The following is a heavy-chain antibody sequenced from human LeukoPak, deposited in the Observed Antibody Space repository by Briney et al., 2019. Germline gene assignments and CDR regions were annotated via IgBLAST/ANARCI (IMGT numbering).Heavy chain of an antibody. V-gene: IGHV4-59*01. CDR2: IYYRGST. CDR1: GGSISSYY. Sequence: SETLSLTCSVSGGSISSYYWSWIRQPPGKGLEWIGYIYYRGSTNYNPSLKSRVTISVDTSKNQFSLKLSSVTAADTAVCYCARAVAGTVGWFDPWGQGTLVTVSS. D-gene: IGHD6-19*01. J-gene: IGHJ5*02. CDR3: ARAVAGTVGWFDP.